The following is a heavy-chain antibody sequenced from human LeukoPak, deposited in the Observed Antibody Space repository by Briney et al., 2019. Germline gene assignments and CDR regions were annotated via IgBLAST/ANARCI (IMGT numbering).Heavy chain of an antibody. CDR1: GYTFTSYG. CDR2: ISAYNGNT. Sequence: ASVKVSCKASGYTFTSYGISWLRQAPGQGLEWMGWISAYNGNTNYAQKLQGRVTMTTDTSTSTAYMELRSLRSDDTAVYYCARAQVVPAAIRHFDYWGQGTLVTVSS. D-gene: IGHD2-2*02. V-gene: IGHV1-18*01. J-gene: IGHJ4*02. CDR3: ARAQVVPAAIRHFDY.